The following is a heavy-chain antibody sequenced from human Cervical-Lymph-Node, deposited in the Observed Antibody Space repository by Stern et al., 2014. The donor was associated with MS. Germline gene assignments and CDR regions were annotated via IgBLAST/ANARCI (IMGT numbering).Heavy chain of an antibody. Sequence: EVQLEESGGGLVQPGGSLRLSCAASGFTFSTYAMSWVRQAPGKGLEWVSAIGGVDLNTYYGDSVKGRFTISRDNSKNTLFLQMDSLSADDTAVYYCAKGLGLYSSGRQSDYWGQGTLVTVSS. J-gene: IGHJ4*02. CDR1: GFTFSTYA. CDR3: AKGLGLYSSGRQSDY. CDR2: IGGVDLNT. D-gene: IGHD6-19*01. V-gene: IGHV3-23*04.